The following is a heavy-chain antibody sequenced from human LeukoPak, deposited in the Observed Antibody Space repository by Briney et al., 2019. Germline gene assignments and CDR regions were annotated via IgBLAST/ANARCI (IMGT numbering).Heavy chain of an antibody. J-gene: IGHJ5*02. CDR1: GGSISGDNYF. V-gene: IGHV4-61*02. CDR3: AREGVIYYYGSGTYEGFDP. D-gene: IGHD3-10*01. Sequence: PSETLSLTCTVSGGSISGDNYFWSWIRQPAGKGLEWIGRIYTSGNTNYNPSLKSRVAISVDTSKNQFSLKLSSVTAADTAVYYCAREGVIYYYGSGTYEGFDPWGQGTLVTVST. CDR2: IYTSGNT.